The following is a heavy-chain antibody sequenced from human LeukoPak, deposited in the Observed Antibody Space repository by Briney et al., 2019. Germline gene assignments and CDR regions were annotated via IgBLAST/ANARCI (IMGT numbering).Heavy chain of an antibody. CDR1: GGTFSSYA. Sequence: SVTVSCKASGGTFSSYAISWVRQAPGQGLERMGGIIPIFGTANYAQKFQGRVTITADESTSTAYMELSSLRSEDTAVYYCAIWPTVSNHYFDYWGQGTLVTVSS. D-gene: IGHD4-17*01. V-gene: IGHV1-69*01. CDR2: IIPIFGTA. CDR3: AIWPTVSNHYFDY. J-gene: IGHJ4*02.